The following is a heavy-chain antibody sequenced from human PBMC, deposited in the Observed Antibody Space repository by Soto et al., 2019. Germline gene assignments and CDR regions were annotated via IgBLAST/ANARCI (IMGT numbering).Heavy chain of an antibody. V-gene: IGHV3-30-3*01. J-gene: IGHJ5*02. CDR2: ISHDGTNT. CDR3: ARDATTMVLLLITSWFDP. D-gene: IGHD3-10*01. CDR1: GFTFSLYA. Sequence: QVQLAESGGGVVQPGRSLRLSCAASGFTFSLYAMHWVRQAPGKGLEWVAVISHDGTNTFYADSVKGRFTISRDNSNTPLYLQMNSLRAEDTAVYYCARDATTMVLLLITSWFDPWGQGTLVTVSS.